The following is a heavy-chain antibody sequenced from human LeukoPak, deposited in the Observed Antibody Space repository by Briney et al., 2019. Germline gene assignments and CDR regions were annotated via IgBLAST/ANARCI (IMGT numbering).Heavy chain of an antibody. CDR3: ARFRGPSVGATSY. CDR2: ISAYNGNT. Sequence: GGSLRLSCAASGFTFTSYGISWVRQAPGQGLEWTGWISAYNGNTNYAQKLQGRVTMTTDTSTSTAYMELRSLRSDDTAVYYCARFRGPSVGATSYWGQGTLVTVSS. CDR1: GFTFTSYG. V-gene: IGHV1-18*01. J-gene: IGHJ4*02. D-gene: IGHD1-26*01.